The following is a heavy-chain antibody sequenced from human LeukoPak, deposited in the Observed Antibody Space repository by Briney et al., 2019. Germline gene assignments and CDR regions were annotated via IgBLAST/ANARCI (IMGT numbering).Heavy chain of an antibody. CDR2: INPDSGGT. CDR1: GYSFSRYG. D-gene: IGHD5-12*01. Sequence: ASVKVSCKASGYSFSRYGISWVRQAPGQGLEWMGWINPDSGGTNYAQKFQGRVTVTRDTSISTAYMELSRLTSDDTAVYYCARLNSGYDYFDYWGQGTLVTVSS. CDR3: ARLNSGYDYFDY. J-gene: IGHJ4*02. V-gene: IGHV1-2*02.